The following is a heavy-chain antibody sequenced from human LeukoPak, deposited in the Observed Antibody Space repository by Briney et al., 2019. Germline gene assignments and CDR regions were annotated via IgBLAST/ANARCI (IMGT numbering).Heavy chain of an antibody. D-gene: IGHD3-10*01. V-gene: IGHV4-39*01. CDR3: ARCITMVRGVRWFDP. Sequence: PSETLSLTCTVSGGSISSSSYYWGWIRQPPGKGLEWIGSIYYSGSTYYNPSLKSRVTISVDTSKNQFSLKLSSVTAADTAVYYCARCITMVRGVRWFDPWGQGTLVTVSS. J-gene: IGHJ5*02. CDR1: GGSISSSSYY. CDR2: IYYSGST.